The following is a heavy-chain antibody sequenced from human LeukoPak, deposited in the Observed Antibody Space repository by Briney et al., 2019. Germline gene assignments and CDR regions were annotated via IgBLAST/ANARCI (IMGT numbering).Heavy chain of an antibody. V-gene: IGHV3-30*01. CDR1: GFTFSSFA. CDR2: ISSDGSNK. J-gene: IGHJ4*02. D-gene: IGHD2-2*02. Sequence: GTSLRLSCAASGFTFSSFAIHWVRQAPGKGLEWVAVISSDGSNKFYADSVRGRFTISRDNSKNTLNLQMNSLGPEDTAVYYCARDRPVGVPIAISYDLDSWGQGTLVSVSS. CDR3: ARDRPVGVPIAISYDLDS.